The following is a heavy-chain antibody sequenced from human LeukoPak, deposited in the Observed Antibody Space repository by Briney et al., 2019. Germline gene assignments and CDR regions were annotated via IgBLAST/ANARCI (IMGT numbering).Heavy chain of an antibody. CDR3: ARDTGALVTHFDY. CDR2: ISGSGGST. V-gene: IGHV3-23*01. Sequence: GGSLRLSCAASGFTFSSYAMSWVRQAPGKGLEWVPAISGSGGSTYYADSVKGRFTISRDNSKNTLYLQMNSLRAEDTAVYYCARDTGALVTHFDYWGQGTLVTVSS. CDR1: GFTFSSYA. J-gene: IGHJ4*02. D-gene: IGHD5-18*01.